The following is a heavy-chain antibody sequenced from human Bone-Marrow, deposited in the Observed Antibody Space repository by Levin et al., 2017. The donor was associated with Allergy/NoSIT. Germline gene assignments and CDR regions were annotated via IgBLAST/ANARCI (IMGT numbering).Heavy chain of an antibody. CDR3: AIDTVTTSPSRVGWYFDL. D-gene: IGHD4-17*01. CDR1: GFTFSSYG. Sequence: GGSLRLSCAASGFTFSSYGMHWVRQAPGKGLEWVAAISYDGSNKYYADSVKGRFTISRDNSKNTLYLQMNSLRAEDTAVYYCAIDTVTTSPSRVGWYFDLWGRGTLVTVSS. CDR2: ISYDGSNK. V-gene: IGHV3-30*03. J-gene: IGHJ2*01.